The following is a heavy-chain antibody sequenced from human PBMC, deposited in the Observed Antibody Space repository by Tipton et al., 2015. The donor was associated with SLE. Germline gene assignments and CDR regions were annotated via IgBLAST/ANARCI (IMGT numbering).Heavy chain of an antibody. D-gene: IGHD3-22*01. CDR3: ARTHYDSSGYSDY. Sequence: LRLSCAASGFTVSNNYMSWLRQPPGKGLEWIGYIYYSGSTYYNPSLKSRVTISVDTSKNQFSLKLSSVTAADTAVYYCARTHYDSSGYSDYWGQGTLVTVSS. J-gene: IGHJ4*02. CDR2: IYYSGST. V-gene: IGHV4-30-4*01. CDR1: GFTVSNNY.